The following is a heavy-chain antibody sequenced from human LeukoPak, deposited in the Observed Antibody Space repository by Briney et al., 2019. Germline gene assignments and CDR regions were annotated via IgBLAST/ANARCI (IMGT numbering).Heavy chain of an antibody. V-gene: IGHV1-69*13. CDR1: GGTFSSYA. D-gene: IGHD3-10*01. J-gene: IGHJ4*02. CDR3: ARDPSMVRGENTPYFDY. Sequence: ASVKVSCKASGGTFSSYAISWVRQAPGQGLEWMGGIIPIFGTADYAQKFQGRVTITADESTSTAYMDLSSLRSEDPAVYYCARDPSMVRGENTPYFDYWGQGTLVTVSS. CDR2: IIPIFGTA.